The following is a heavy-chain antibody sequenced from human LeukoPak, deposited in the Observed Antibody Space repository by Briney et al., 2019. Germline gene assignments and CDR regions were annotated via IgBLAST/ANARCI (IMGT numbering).Heavy chain of an antibody. V-gene: IGHV3-48*04. Sequence: GGSLRLSCAASGFTFSSYSMNWIRQAPGKGLEWVSYISSSGSTIYYADSVKGRFTISRDNAKNSLYLQMNSLRAEDTAVYYCARADGDYGDAYYYYYGMDVWGQGTTVTVSS. CDR3: ARADGDYGDAYYYYYGMDV. J-gene: IGHJ6*02. CDR2: ISSSGSTI. D-gene: IGHD4-17*01. CDR1: GFTFSSYS.